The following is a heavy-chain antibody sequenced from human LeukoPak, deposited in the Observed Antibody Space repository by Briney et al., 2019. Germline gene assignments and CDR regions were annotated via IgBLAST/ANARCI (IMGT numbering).Heavy chain of an antibody. J-gene: IGHJ4*02. V-gene: IGHV3-15*01. CDR3: TTDETPPS. CDR2: IKSKTDGGTT. Sequence: GGSLRLSCAVSGFTFSNAWMSWVRQAPRKGLEWIARIKSKTDGGTTDYTAPVKGRFTISRDDPKNTLYLQMNSLKTEDTAVYYCTTDETPPSWGQGTLVTVSS. D-gene: IGHD2-15*01. CDR1: GFTFSNAW.